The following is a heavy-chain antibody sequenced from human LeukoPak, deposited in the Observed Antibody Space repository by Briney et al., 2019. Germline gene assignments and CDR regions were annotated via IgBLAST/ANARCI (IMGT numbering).Heavy chain of an antibody. CDR2: ISGSGGST. D-gene: IGHD5-12*01. CDR1: GFTFSSYA. J-gene: IGHJ4*02. Sequence: GGSLRLSCAASGFTFSSYAMSWVRQAPGKGLEWVSAISGSGGSTYYADSVKGRFTISRDNSKNSLYLQMNSLRTEDTALYYCAKDGGLVATIAFDYWGQGTLVTVSS. V-gene: IGHV3-23*01. CDR3: AKDGGLVATIAFDY.